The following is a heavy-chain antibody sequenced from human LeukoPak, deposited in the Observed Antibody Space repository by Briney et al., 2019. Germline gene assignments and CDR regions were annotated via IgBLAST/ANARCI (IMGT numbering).Heavy chain of an antibody. CDR3: ARGVVVITNFDY. CDR2: IYYSGST. CDR1: GGSISSSSYY. D-gene: IGHD3-22*01. J-gene: IGHJ4*02. Sequence: TSETLSLTCTVSGGSISSSSYYWGWIRQPRGKGLEWIGSIYYSGSTYYNPSLKSRVTISVDTSKNQFSLKLSSVTAADTAVYYCARGVVVITNFDYWGQGTLVTVSS. V-gene: IGHV4-39*07.